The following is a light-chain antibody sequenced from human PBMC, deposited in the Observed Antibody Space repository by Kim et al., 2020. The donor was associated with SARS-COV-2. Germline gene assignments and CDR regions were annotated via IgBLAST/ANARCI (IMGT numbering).Light chain of an antibody. CDR2: RNN. V-gene: IGLV1-47*01. CDR3: AAWDDSLSGHYV. CDR1: SSNIGSNY. J-gene: IGLJ1*01. Sequence: QSVLTQPPSASGTPGQRVTFSCSGSSSNIGSNYVYWYQQLPGTAPKLLIYRNNQRPSGVPDRFSGSKSDTSASLAISGLRSEDEADYYCAAWDDSLSGHYVFGTGTTVTVL.